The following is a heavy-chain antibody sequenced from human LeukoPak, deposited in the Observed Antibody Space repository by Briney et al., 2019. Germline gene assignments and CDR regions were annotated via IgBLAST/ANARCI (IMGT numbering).Heavy chain of an antibody. V-gene: IGHV3-23*01. CDR3: AKATGYLL. D-gene: IGHD1-14*01. Sequence: GGSLRLSCAASGFSFSSYRMNWVRQAPGKGLEWVSTISNSDDSTYYADSVKGRFTISRDNSENTLFLRMNSLRAEDTAVYYCAKATGYLLWGQGTLVIVSS. CDR1: GFSFSSYR. J-gene: IGHJ4*02. CDR2: ISNSDDST.